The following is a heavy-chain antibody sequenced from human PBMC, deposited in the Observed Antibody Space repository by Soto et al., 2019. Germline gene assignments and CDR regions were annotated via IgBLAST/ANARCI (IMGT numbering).Heavy chain of an antibody. CDR1: GGTFSSYA. D-gene: IGHD5-18*01. V-gene: IGHV1-69*01. J-gene: IGHJ3*02. CDR2: IIPIFGTA. CDR3: ARAPQVDTAMVNNAFDI. Sequence: QVQLVQSGAEVKKPGSSVKDSCKASGGTFSSYAISWVRQAPGQGLEWMGGIIPIFGTANYAQKFQGRVTITADESTSTAYMELSSLRSEDTAVYYCARAPQVDTAMVNNAFDIWGQGTMVTVSS.